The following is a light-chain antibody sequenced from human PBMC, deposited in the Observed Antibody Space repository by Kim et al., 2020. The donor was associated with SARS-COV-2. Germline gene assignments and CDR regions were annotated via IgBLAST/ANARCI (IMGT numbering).Light chain of an antibody. V-gene: IGLV2-8*01. CDR2: EVT. CDR1: SNDIGGYDY. Sequence: QSALTQPPSASGSPGQSVTISCTGTSNDIGGYDYVSWYQQPPDKAPKLIIFEVTKRPSGVPDRFSGSKSANTASLTVSGLQAEDEGDYYCHSYAGSNIHWVFGGGTQLTVL. CDR3: HSYAGSNIHWV. J-gene: IGLJ3*02.